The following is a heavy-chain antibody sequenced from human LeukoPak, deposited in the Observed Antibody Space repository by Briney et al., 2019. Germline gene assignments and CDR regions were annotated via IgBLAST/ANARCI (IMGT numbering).Heavy chain of an antibody. CDR1: GFTFSDHY. V-gene: IGHV3-72*01. J-gene: IGHJ4*02. Sequence: GGSLRLSCAASGFTFSDHYMDWVRQAPGKGLEGVGRTRNKANSYTTEYAASVKSIFTISRDDSNNSLYLQMNSLKTEDTAVYYCARTAAAVPYYFDYWGQGTLVTVSS. CDR2: TRNKANSYTT. CDR3: ARTAAAVPYYFDY. D-gene: IGHD6-13*01.